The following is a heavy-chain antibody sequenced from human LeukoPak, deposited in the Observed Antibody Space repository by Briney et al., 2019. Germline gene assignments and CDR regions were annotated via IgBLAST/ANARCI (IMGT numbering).Heavy chain of an antibody. Sequence: SETLSLTCTVSGGSISSSSYYWGWIRQPPGKGLEWIGSIYYSGSTYYNPSLKSRVTISVDTSKNQFSLRLSSVTAADTAVYYCARRKGYFDYWGQGTLVTVSS. CDR2: IYYSGST. CDR1: GGSISSSSYY. CDR3: ARRKGYFDY. J-gene: IGHJ4*02. V-gene: IGHV4-39*07.